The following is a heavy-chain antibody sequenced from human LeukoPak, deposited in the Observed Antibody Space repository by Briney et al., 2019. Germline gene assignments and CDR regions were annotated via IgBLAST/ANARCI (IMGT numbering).Heavy chain of an antibody. CDR3: ARVGHDGSLGF. D-gene: IGHD3-10*01. Sequence: QTLSLTCVISGDSVSSDSAAWNWVRQSPSRGLEWLGRTYYRSRWYSDYTTPLTGRMTINSDTSKNQFSLQLNSVTPDDTAVYYCARVGHDGSLGFWGQGTLVTVSS. CDR2: TYYRSRWYS. V-gene: IGHV6-1*01. J-gene: IGHJ4*02. CDR1: GDSVSSDSAA.